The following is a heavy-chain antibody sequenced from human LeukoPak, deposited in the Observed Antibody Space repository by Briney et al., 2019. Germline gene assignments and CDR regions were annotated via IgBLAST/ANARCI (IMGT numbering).Heavy chain of an antibody. CDR3: ARGGDVVVAATPYYYYMDV. D-gene: IGHD2-15*01. V-gene: IGHV1-8*01. J-gene: IGHJ6*03. CDR1: GYTFTSYD. CDR2: MNPNSGNT. Sequence: GASVKVSCKASGYTFTSYDINWVRQATGQGLEWMGWMNPNSGNTGYAQKFQGRVTMTRNTSISTAYMELSSLRSEDTAVYYCARGGDVVVAATPYYYYMDVWGKGTTVTVSS.